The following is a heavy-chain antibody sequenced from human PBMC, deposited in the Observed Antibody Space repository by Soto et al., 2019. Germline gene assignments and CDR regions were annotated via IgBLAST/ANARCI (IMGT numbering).Heavy chain of an antibody. CDR2: IHYSGST. D-gene: IGHD2-15*01. V-gene: IGHV4-59*01. CDR3: ARDQAGLLGY. CDR1: GGSISSYY. J-gene: IGHJ4*02. Sequence: SETLSLTCTVSGGSISSYYWSWIRQPPGKGLEWIGYIHYSGSTNYNTSLKSRVTITLDTSRNQFSLKLSSVTAADTAVYYCARDQAGLLGYWGQGTLVTVSS.